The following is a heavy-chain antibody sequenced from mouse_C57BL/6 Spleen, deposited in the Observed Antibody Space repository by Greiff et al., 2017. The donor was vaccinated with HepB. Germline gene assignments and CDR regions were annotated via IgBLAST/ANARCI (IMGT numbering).Heavy chain of an antibody. CDR1: GYTFTSYW. V-gene: IGHV1-69*01. CDR3: ARGGITTVVARDY. J-gene: IGHJ2*01. Sequence: VQLQQPGAELVMPGASVMLSCKASGYTFTSYWMHWVKQRPGQGLEWIGEIDPSDSYTNYNQKFKGKSTLTVDKSSSTAYMQLSSLTSEDSAVYYCARGGITTVVARDYWGQGTTLTVSS. CDR2: IDPSDSYT. D-gene: IGHD1-1*01.